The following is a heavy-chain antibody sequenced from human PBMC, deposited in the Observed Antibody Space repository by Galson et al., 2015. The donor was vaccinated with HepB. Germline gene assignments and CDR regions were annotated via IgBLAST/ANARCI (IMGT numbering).Heavy chain of an antibody. Sequence: SLRLSCAGSGFTLSRYTMSWVRQSLGKGLEWVSCMSSSGTNTIFYARSVRGRFTTSRDSANNQLYLEMNSLRVEDTAFYYCARTPYSGMLSLWSQATLVTVSP. V-gene: IGHV3-48*01. CDR2: MSSSGTNTI. CDR1: GFTLSRYT. J-gene: IGHJ4*02. CDR3: ARTPYSGMLSL. D-gene: IGHD3-16*01.